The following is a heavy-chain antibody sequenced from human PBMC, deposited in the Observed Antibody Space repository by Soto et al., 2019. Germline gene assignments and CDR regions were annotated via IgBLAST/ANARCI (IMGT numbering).Heavy chain of an antibody. V-gene: IGHV2-5*02. CDR2: IYWDDDK. CDR3: AHAGDYDLLTFDH. J-gene: IGHJ4*02. CDR1: DFSLSTYHMG. Sequence: QITLKESGPTLVRPAQTLTLTCDFSDFSLSTYHMGVAWIRQPPGKALEWLALIYWDDDKRYSPSLKDRLAISKDTSSNQVVLTITNIDPGDSATYFCAHAGDYDLLTFDHWGPGTLVTVSS. D-gene: IGHD4-17*01.